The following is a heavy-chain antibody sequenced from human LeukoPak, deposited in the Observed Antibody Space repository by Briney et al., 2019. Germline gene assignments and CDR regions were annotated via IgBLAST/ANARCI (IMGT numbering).Heavy chain of an antibody. D-gene: IGHD6-25*01. Sequence: GASVKVSCKASGGTFSSYAISWVRQAPGQGLEWMGGIIPIFGTANYAQKFQGRVTITTDESTSTAYMELSSLRSEDTAAYYCASSVAAGGFDWGQGTLVTVSS. J-gene: IGHJ4*02. V-gene: IGHV1-69*05. CDR3: ASSVAAGGFD. CDR1: GGTFSSYA. CDR2: IIPIFGTA.